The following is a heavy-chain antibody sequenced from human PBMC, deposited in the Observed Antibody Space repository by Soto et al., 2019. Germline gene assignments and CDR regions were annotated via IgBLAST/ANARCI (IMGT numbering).Heavy chain of an antibody. CDR1: GGSISSYY. CDR3: ARDGGSGSYKGYYYYGMDV. Sequence: SETLSLTCTVSGGSISSYYWSWIRQPPGKGLEWIGYIYYSGSTNYNPSLKSRVTISVDTSKNQFSLKLSSVTAADTAVYYCARDGGSGSYKGYYYYGMDVWGQGTMVTVSS. J-gene: IGHJ6*02. V-gene: IGHV4-59*01. CDR2: IYYSGST. D-gene: IGHD1-26*01.